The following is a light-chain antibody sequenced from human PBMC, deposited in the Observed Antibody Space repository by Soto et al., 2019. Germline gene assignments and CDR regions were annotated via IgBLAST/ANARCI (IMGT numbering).Light chain of an antibody. Sequence: EIVLTQSPATLSLSPGERATLSCRASQSVSSYLAWYQQKPGQAPRLLIYDASNRATGIPARFSGSGSGTDFTLTIGGLEPEVLAVYYCQQRSNWPLTFGGGTKVEIK. CDR1: QSVSSY. CDR2: DAS. V-gene: IGKV3-11*01. J-gene: IGKJ4*01. CDR3: QQRSNWPLT.